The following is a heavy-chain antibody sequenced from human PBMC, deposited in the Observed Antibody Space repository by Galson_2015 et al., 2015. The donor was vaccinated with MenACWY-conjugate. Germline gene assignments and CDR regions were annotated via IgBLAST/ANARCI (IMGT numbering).Heavy chain of an antibody. CDR1: GYSFSSYW. CDR2: IFPGDSDT. J-gene: IGHJ3*02. Sequence: QSGAEVKKPGESLKISWKGSGYSFSSYWIGWARRMPGKGLEWMGIIFPGDSDTRYSPSFQGQVTISADKGISTAYLQWSSLKASDTAMYYCARRTQLWDQDVFDIWGQGTMVTVSS. D-gene: IGHD5-18*01. CDR3: ARRTQLWDQDVFDI. V-gene: IGHV5-51*03.